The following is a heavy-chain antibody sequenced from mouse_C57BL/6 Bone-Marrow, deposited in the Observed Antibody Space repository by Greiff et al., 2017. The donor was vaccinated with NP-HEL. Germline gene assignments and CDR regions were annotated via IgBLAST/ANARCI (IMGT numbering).Heavy chain of an antibody. J-gene: IGHJ4*01. Sequence: VKLVESGAELVKPGASVKLSCKASGYTFTSYWMHWVKQRPGRGLEWIGRIDPNSGGTKYNEKFKSKATLTVDKPSSTAYMQLSSLTSEDSAVYYCARYDDYDRFYAMDYWGQGTSVTVSS. D-gene: IGHD2-4*01. CDR3: ARYDDYDRFYAMDY. V-gene: IGHV1-72*01. CDR1: GYTFTSYW. CDR2: IDPNSGGT.